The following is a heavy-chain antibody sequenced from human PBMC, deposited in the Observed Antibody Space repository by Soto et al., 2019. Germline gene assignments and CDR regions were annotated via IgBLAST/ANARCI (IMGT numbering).Heavy chain of an antibody. CDR1: GYTFTSYG. Sequence: ASGKVSCKASGYTFTSYGISWVRQAPGQGLEWMGWISAYNGNTNYAQKLQGRVTMTTDTSTSTAYMELRSLRSDDTAVYYCARDLVRTLRWPSYFDYWGQGTLVTVSS. J-gene: IGHJ4*02. D-gene: IGHD4-17*01. V-gene: IGHV1-18*04. CDR2: ISAYNGNT. CDR3: ARDLVRTLRWPSYFDY.